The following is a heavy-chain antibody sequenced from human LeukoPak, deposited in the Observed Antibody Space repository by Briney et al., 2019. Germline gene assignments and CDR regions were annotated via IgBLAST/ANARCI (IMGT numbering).Heavy chain of an antibody. CDR3: ARGSEPMGGLRFTS. CDR2: MNPNSGNT. V-gene: IGHV1-8*01. Sequence: ASVKVSCKASGYTFTSCDINWVRQATGQGLEWMGWMNPNSGNTGYAQKFQGRVTITRNTSISTAYMELSSLRSEDTAVYYCARGSEPMGGLRFTSWGQGTLVTVSS. CDR1: GYTFTSCD. D-gene: IGHD5-12*01. J-gene: IGHJ4*02.